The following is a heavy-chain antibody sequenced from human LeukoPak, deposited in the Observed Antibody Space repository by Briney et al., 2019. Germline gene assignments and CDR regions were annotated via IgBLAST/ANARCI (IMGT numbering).Heavy chain of an antibody. CDR1: GGSISSSRYY. CDR3: AKQRRDGYNYFDY. D-gene: IGHD5-24*01. Sequence: SEALSLTCTVSGGSISSSRYYWGWIRHPPGKGLEWIGNIYYSESTYYNPSLKSRVTISVDTSKNQFSLKLSSVTAADTAVYYCAKQRRDGYNYFDYWGQGTLVTVSS. CDR2: IYYSEST. V-gene: IGHV4-39*01. J-gene: IGHJ4*02.